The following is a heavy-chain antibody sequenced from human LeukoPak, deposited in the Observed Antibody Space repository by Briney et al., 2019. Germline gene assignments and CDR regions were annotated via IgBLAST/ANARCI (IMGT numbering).Heavy chain of an antibody. V-gene: IGHV3-30*18. CDR3: AKAGTMIWGGEGYFYYYMDV. CDR1: GFTFNTYG. J-gene: IGHJ6*03. Sequence: GGSLRLSCAASGFTFNTYGMHWVRQAPGKGLEWVAAIAYDGSSKYHADSVKGRFTISGDNSKTTLYLEMNSLRPEDSAVYYCAKAGTMIWGGEGYFYYYMDVWGKGTTVTVSS. D-gene: IGHD3-22*01. CDR2: IAYDGSSK.